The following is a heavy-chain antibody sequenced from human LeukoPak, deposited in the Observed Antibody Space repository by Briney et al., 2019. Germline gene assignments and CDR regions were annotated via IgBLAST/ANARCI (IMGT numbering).Heavy chain of an antibody. CDR1: GGTFSSYA. J-gene: IGHJ4*02. V-gene: IGHV1-69*06. CDR3: ARVDYGGGVDY. Sequence: ASVTVSCKASGGTFSSYAISWVRQAPGQGLEWMGGIIPIFGTANYAQKFQGRVTITADKSTSTAYMELSSLRSEDTAVYYCARVDYGGGVDYWGQGTLVTVSS. CDR2: IIPIFGTA. D-gene: IGHD4-23*01.